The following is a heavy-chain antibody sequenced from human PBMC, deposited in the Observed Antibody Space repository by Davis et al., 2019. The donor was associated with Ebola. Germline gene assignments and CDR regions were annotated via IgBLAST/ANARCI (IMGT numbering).Heavy chain of an antibody. CDR3: TGRFGVDY. CDR2: IRSKANSYAT. J-gene: IGHJ4*02. Sequence: GESLKISCAASGFTFSGSAMHWVRQASGKGLEWVGRIRSKANSYATAYAASVKGRFTISRDDSKNTAYLQMNSLKTEGTAVYYCTGRFGVDYWGQGTLVTVSS. V-gene: IGHV3-73*01. CDR1: GFTFSGSA. D-gene: IGHD3-16*01.